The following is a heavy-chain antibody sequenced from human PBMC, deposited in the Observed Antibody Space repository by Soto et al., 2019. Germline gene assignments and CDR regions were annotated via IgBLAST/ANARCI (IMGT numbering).Heavy chain of an antibody. CDR3: AKGGGGDHGY. CDR1: GFIFTTSD. V-gene: IGHV3-23*04. CDR2: ITITGDTT. J-gene: IGHJ4*02. D-gene: IGHD2-21*02. Sequence: EVQLVESEGGLVQPGGSLRLSCEASGFIFTTSDMSWVRQAPGKGLEWISSITITGDTTHYADSVKGRFTISRDNSRNRVYLKRNSLRVDDTAVYYCAKGGGGDHGYWGQGTLVAVSS.